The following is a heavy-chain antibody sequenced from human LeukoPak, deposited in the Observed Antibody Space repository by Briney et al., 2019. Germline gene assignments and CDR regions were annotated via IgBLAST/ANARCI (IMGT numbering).Heavy chain of an antibody. CDR1: GGSISSSSYY. CDR2: IYYSGST. J-gene: IGHJ5*02. V-gene: IGHV4-61*01. CDR3: ARGHRYCSSTSCYYRFDP. D-gene: IGHD2-2*01. Sequence: SSETLSLTCTVSGGSISSSSYYWSWIRQPPGKGLEWIGYIYYSGSTNYNPSLKSRVTISVDTSKNQFSLKLSSVTAADTAVYYCARGHRYCSSTSCYYRFDPWGQGTLVTVSS.